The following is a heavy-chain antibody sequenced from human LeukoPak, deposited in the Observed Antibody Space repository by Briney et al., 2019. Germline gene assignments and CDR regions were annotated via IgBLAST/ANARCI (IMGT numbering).Heavy chain of an antibody. V-gene: IGHV3-53*04. CDR1: GFSFSNSY. Sequence: GGSLRLSCPASGFSFSNSYMTWVRQPPGKGLEWVSLIYGDGGTYYSDSVKGRFTISRHNFGNTLYLQMNSLRAEDTAVYHCARVGVGTVAGNYFDDWGQGTLVTVSS. D-gene: IGHD6-19*01. J-gene: IGHJ4*02. CDR2: IYGDGGT. CDR3: ARVGVGTVAGNYFDD.